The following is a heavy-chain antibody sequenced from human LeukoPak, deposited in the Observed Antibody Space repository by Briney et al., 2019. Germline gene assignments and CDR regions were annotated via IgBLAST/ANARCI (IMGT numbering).Heavy chain of an antibody. CDR3: LTVRKYLRVGWNSNFDY. CDR2: ISGRAGTT. CDR1: GFTFSSYA. V-gene: IGHV3-23*01. Sequence: GSLRLSCAASGFTFSSYAMSWVRLTPGKGLEWVSTISGRAGTTHYADSVKGRFTISRDNSKNTLYLQMNSLRAEDTAVYYCLTVRKYLRVGWNSNFDYWGQGTLVTVSS. D-gene: IGHD1-7*01. J-gene: IGHJ4*02.